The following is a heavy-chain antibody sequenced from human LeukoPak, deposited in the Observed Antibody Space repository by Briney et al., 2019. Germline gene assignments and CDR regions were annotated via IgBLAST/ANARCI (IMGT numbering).Heavy chain of an antibody. V-gene: IGHV1-3*02. J-gene: IGHJ4*02. CDR3: AKDGSGRSGDRYDY. D-gene: IGHD2-21*02. Sequence: GASVKVSCKASGYTFTHYGMHWVRQAPGQRLEWMGWTNTGNGNARYSQHFQGRVTITRDTSASTAYMELSRLRSEDMAVYYCAKDGSGRSGDRYDYWGQGTLVTVSS. CDR2: TNTGNGNA. CDR1: GYTFTHYG.